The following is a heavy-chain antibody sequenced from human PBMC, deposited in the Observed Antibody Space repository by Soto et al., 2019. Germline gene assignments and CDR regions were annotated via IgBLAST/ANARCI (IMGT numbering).Heavy chain of an antibody. CDR1: GGTFSSYA. J-gene: IGHJ6*02. Sequence: GASVKVSCKASGGTFSSYAISWVRQAPGQGLEWMGGIIPIFGTANYAQKFQGRVTITADESTSTAYMELSSLRSEDTAVYYCAGDNSDSSGYAAPTAYYYYGMDVWGQGTTVTVSS. CDR2: IIPIFGTA. V-gene: IGHV1-69*13. CDR3: AGDNSDSSGYAAPTAYYYYGMDV. D-gene: IGHD3-22*01.